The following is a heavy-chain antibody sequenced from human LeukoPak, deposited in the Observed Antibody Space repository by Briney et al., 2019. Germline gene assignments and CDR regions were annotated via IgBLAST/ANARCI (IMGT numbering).Heavy chain of an antibody. V-gene: IGHV4-61*08. CDR1: GDSISNGGYY. CDR2: IHYSGSA. CDR3: ARGQWFRAF. Sequence: KPSETLSLTCTVSGDSISNGGYYWTWIRQPPGKGLEWIGEIHYSGSATYNPSLKSRVTISVDTSKNQFSLKMNSVTAADTAVYYCARGQWFRAFWSRGTPVTVSS. D-gene: IGHD3-10*01. J-gene: IGHJ4*02.